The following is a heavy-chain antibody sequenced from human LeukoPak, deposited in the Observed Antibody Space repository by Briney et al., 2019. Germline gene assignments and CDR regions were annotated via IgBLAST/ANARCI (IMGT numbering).Heavy chain of an antibody. CDR3: AKDGSGWYTYYFDY. V-gene: IGHV3-23*01. D-gene: IGHD6-19*01. J-gene: IGHJ4*02. CDR2: ISGSGGST. Sequence: PGGSLRLSCAASGFTFSSYAMSWVRQAPGKGLEWVSTISGSGGSTSYADSVKGRFTISRDNSKNTLYLQTNSLRAEDTAVYYCAKDGSGWYTYYFDYWGQGTLVTVSS. CDR1: GFTFSSYA.